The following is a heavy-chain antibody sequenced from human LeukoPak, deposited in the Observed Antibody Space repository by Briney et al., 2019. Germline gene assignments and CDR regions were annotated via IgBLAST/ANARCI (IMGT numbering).Heavy chain of an antibody. CDR1: GGSISSSSYY. D-gene: IGHD3-16*02. CDR2: IYYSGST. J-gene: IGHJ4*02. Sequence: SETLSLTCTVSGGSISSSSYYWGWIRQPPGKGLEWIGSIYYSGSTYYNPSLKSRVTISVDTSKNQFSLKLSSVTAADTAVYYCARAWYDYVWGSYRPYYFDYWGQGTLVTVSS. CDR3: ARAWYDYVWGSYRPYYFDY. V-gene: IGHV4-39*07.